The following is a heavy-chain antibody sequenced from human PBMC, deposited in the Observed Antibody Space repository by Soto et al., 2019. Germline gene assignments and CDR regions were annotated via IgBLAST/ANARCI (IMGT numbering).Heavy chain of an antibody. D-gene: IGHD6-25*01. CDR1: GHSFTNYW. Sequence: GESLKISCKGSGHSFTNYWISWVRQMPGKGLEWMGKIDPSNSHTNYSPSFQGQVTISADKSISTAYLQWSSMKASDTAIYYCAGHVGAADDYWGQGTLVTVSS. V-gene: IGHV5-10-1*01. CDR2: IDPSNSHT. CDR3: AGHVGAADDY. J-gene: IGHJ4*02.